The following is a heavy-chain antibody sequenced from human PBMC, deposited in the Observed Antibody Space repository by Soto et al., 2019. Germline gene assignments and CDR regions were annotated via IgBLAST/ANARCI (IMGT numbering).Heavy chain of an antibody. CDR2: IRGSDDGP. CDR3: GKKSIFDS. CDR1: GFTFXSYA. J-gene: IGHJ5*01. Sequence: EVQLLESGGGLVPPGGSLRLSCAASGFTFXSYAMSWVRQAPGKGQEWGSSIRGSDDGPYYPDSVNGRFTMSRDNSQNTLHPQMDSLRSENTAVYYCGKKSIFDSLGQGAPSTVSS. V-gene: IGHV3-23*01.